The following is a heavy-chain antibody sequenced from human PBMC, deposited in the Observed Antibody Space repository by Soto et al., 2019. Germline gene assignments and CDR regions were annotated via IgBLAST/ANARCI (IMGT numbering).Heavy chain of an antibody. D-gene: IGHD1-26*01. V-gene: IGHV4-59*01. CDR3: ARVRTTSFHYYGLDV. CDR1: GGSISNYY. J-gene: IGHJ6*02. CDR2: MYYSGSA. Sequence: QVQLRESGPGLVKPSETLSLTCTVSGGSISNYYWNWIRQPPGKGLEWIGYMYYSGSANYNPSLKSRVTITVDTSKNQFSLKLTSVTAADTAMYYCARVRTTSFHYYGLDVWGLGTTVTVSS.